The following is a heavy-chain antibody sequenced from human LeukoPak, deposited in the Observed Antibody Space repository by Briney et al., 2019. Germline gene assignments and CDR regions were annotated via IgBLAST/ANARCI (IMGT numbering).Heavy chain of an antibody. CDR1: GGSILAYH. CDR2: INYSGST. CDR3: ARLEPYGMDV. V-gene: IGHV4-59*08. D-gene: IGHD1-1*01. J-gene: IGHJ6*02. Sequence: SETLSLTCAVSGGSILAYHWTWIRQPPGKGLEWIAYINYSGSTKYNPSFKSRATISLDASKNQFSLKLNSVTAADTAVYYCARLEPYGMDVWGQGTTVTVSS.